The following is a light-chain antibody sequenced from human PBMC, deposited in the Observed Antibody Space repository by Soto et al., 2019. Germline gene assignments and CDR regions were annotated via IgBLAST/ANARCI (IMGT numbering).Light chain of an antibody. CDR2: DVS. J-gene: IGLJ2*01. CDR3: SSYSISSTLGV. CDR1: NSDVGSYNY. V-gene: IGLV2-14*01. Sequence: QSALTQPASVSGSPGQSITISCTGTNSDVGSYNYVSWYQQHPGKAPKLMIYDVSNRPSGVSNRFSGSKSGNTASLTISGLQAEDEADYYCSSYSISSTLGVFGGGTKLTVL.